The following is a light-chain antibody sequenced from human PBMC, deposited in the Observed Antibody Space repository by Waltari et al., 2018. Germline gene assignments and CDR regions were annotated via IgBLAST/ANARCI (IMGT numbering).Light chain of an antibody. CDR2: KVA. CDR3: MPGTPWSRT. J-gene: IGKJ1*01. V-gene: IGKV2-30*02. CDR1: QSLVHSDGNTY. Sequence: VVMTQSPLSLPVTLGQPASISCRSSQSLVHSDGNTYLNWFQQRPGQSPRRLIYKVAKRHAGVPDRLSGSGSGTDFRLKTSRVGAEDVGGYYSMPGTPWSRTFGQGTKVQI.